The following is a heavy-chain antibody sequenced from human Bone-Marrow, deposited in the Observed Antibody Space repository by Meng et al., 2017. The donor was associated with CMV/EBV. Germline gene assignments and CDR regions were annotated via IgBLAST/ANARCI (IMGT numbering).Heavy chain of an antibody. Sequence: GGPLRLSCAASGFTFSSYWMHWIRQAPGKGLVWVSRINSDGSNTSYADSVKGRFTISRDNAKNTLYLQMNSLRAEDTAVYYCARDPRDYSSSWLYYYYGMDVWGQGTTVTVSS. CDR3: ARDPRDYSSSWLYYYYGMDV. V-gene: IGHV3-74*01. D-gene: IGHD6-13*01. J-gene: IGHJ6*01. CDR2: INSDGSNT. CDR1: GFTFSSYW.